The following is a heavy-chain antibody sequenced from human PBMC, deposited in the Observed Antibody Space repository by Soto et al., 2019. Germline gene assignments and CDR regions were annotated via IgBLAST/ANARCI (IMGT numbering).Heavy chain of an antibody. Sequence: SETLSLTCAVSGVYISSGNWWTWVRQSPQRGLEYIGEIFHDGTANYYPSFERRVAISVDTSKNQFSLKLTSVTAADTAIYFCARLVYDTRLNYMYFDFWGQETLVTVSS. CDR3: ARLVYDTRLNYMYFDF. CDR1: GVYISSGNW. V-gene: IGHV4-4*02. J-gene: IGHJ4*02. D-gene: IGHD3-10*01. CDR2: IFHDGTA.